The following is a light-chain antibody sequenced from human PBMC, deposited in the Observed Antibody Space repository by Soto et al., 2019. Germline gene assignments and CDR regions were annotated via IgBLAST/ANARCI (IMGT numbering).Light chain of an antibody. CDR3: QQYDRSPPT. J-gene: IGKJ1*01. CDR2: GAS. V-gene: IGKV3-20*01. CDR1: QGISSSY. Sequence: ESVLTQSPGTVSLSPGERATLSCRTSQGISSSYLAWYQQKPGQAPRLLIYGASRRAAGIPDRFSGSGSGTDFSLTISRLEPEHFAIYYCQQYDRSPPTFGQGPKVEIK.